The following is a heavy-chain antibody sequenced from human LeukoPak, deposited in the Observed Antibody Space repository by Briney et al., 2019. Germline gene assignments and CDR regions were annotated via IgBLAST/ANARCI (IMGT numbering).Heavy chain of an antibody. CDR2: INHSGST. Sequence: SETLSLTCAVYGGSFSGYYWSWIRQPPGKGLEWIGEINHSGSTNYNPSLKSRVTISVDTSKNQFSLKLSSVTAADTAVYYCARGEYSGSFNWGQGTLVTVSS. CDR3: ARGEYSGSFN. J-gene: IGHJ4*02. V-gene: IGHV4-34*01. D-gene: IGHD1-26*01. CDR1: GGSFSGYY.